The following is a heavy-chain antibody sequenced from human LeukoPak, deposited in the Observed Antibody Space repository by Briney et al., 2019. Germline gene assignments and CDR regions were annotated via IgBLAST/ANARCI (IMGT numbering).Heavy chain of an antibody. V-gene: IGHV1-2*02. CDR3: ARSPYGGPYYFDY. D-gene: IGHD4-17*01. J-gene: IGHJ4*02. CDR1: GYTFTGYY. CDR2: INPNSGGT. Sequence: GASVKVSCKASGYTFTGYYMHRVRQAPGQGLEWMGWINPNSGGTNYAQKFQGRVTMTRDTSISTAYMELSRLRSDDTAVYYCARSPYGGPYYFDYWGQGTLVTVSS.